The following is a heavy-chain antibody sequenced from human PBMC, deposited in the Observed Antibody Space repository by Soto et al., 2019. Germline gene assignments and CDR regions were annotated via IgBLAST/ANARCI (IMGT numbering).Heavy chain of an antibody. CDR2: ISDSGDRT. CDR1: GFTLSMSA. J-gene: IGHJ3*01. CDR3: AEDRGVSVKGGWAFDV. V-gene: IGHV3-23*01. D-gene: IGHD2-15*01. Sequence: GGSLRLSCASSGFTLSMSAVNWVRQAPGKGLEWVSYISDSGDRTYYADSVKGRFTISRDRSKNTLSLQMDSLRAEDTAVYYYAEDRGVSVKGGWAFDVWGQGTMVTVSS.